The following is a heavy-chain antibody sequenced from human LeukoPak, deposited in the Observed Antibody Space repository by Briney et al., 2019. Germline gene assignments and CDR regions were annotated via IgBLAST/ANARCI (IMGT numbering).Heavy chain of an antibody. V-gene: IGHV3-15*01. CDR1: GFTFSNAW. D-gene: IGHD1-26*01. CDR2: IKSKTDGGTT. Sequence: GGSLRLSCAASGFTFSNAWMSWVRQAPGKGLEWVGRIKSKTDGGTTDYAAPVKGRFTISRDDSKNTLYLQMNSLKTEDTAVYYCTTAVGATGVSAFDIWGQGTMVTVSS. CDR3: TTAVGATGVSAFDI. J-gene: IGHJ3*02.